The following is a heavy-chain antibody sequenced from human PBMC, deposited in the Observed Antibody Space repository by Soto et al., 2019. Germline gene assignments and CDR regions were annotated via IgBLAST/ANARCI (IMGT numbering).Heavy chain of an antibody. CDR1: VGSFSGYY. J-gene: IGHJ6*01. CDR2: INHSVST. Sequence: PSETLSLTCAVYVGSFSGYYWSWSRQPPGKGLEWIGEINHSVSTNYNPSLKSRVTISVDTSKNQFSLKLSSVTAADTAVYYCARGGKGDYYYYGMDVWGQGTTVTVFS. CDR3: ARGGKGDYYYYGMDV. V-gene: IGHV4-34*01.